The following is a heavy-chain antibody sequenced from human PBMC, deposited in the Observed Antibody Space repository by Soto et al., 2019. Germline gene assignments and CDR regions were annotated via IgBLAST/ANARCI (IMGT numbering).Heavy chain of an antibody. CDR1: SGSISSSNW. CDR3: ARRDGQEQWPPSSDMDV. Sequence: SETLSLTCAVSSGSISSSNWWSWVRQPPGKGLEWIGEIYHSGSTNYNPSLKSRVTISVDKSKNQFSLKLSSVTAADTAVYYCARRDGQEQWPPSSDMDVWGKGTTVTVSS. J-gene: IGHJ6*03. V-gene: IGHV4-4*02. CDR2: IYHSGST. D-gene: IGHD6-19*01.